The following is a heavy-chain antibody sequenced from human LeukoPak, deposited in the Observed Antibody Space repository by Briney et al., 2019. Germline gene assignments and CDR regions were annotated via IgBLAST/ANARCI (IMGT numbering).Heavy chain of an antibody. CDR2: ISGSGGST. D-gene: IGHD3-22*01. J-gene: IGHJ6*03. Sequence: GGSLRLSCAASGFTFSSYAMSWVRQAPGKGLEWVSAISGSGGSTYYADSVKGRFTISRDNSKNTLYLQMNSLRAEDTAVYYCAKAAIGLLRQCYYMDVWGKGTTVTVSS. CDR1: GFTFSSYA. V-gene: IGHV3-23*01. CDR3: AKAAIGLLRQCYYMDV.